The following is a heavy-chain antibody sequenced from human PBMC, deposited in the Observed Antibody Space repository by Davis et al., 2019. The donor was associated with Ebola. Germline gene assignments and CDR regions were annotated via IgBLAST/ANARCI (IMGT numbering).Heavy chain of an antibody. V-gene: IGHV4-4*02. CDR2: IYHSGST. D-gene: IGHD3-10*01. J-gene: IGHJ6*02. Sequence: MPSETLSLTCAVSGGSISSSNWWSWVRQPPGKGLEWIGEIYHSGSTNYNPSLKSRVTISVDKSKNQFSLKLSSVTAADTAVYYCARLLWFGDLGMGGVDVWGQGTTVTVSS. CDR1: GGSISSSNW. CDR3: ARLLWFGDLGMGGVDV.